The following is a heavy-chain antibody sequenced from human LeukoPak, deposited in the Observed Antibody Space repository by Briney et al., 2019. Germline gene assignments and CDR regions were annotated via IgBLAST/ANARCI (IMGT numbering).Heavy chain of an antibody. CDR3: ANFFGNNFGY. D-gene: IGHD5-24*01. Sequence: GGSLRLSCAASGFTFSTYEMNWVRQAPGKGLEWVGRSRNKANNYITEYAASVEGRFTISRDDSQNSVYLQMNSLGTEDTAVYYCANFFGNNFGYWGQGTRVTVSS. V-gene: IGHV3-72*01. CDR1: GFTFSTYE. J-gene: IGHJ4*02. CDR2: SRNKANNYIT.